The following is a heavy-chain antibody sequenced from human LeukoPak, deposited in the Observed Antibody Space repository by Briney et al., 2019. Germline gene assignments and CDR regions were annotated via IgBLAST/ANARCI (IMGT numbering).Heavy chain of an antibody. V-gene: IGHV3-11*04. CDR3: ARDSSGWYVYYFDY. CDR1: GFAFSDYY. CDR2: ISNSDSTI. Sequence: GGSLRLSCAASGFAFSDYYMSWIRQAPGKGLEWVAYISNSDSTIYYADSVKGRFTISRDNSKNTLYLQMNSLRAEDTAVYYCARDSSGWYVYYFDYWGQGTLVTVSS. J-gene: IGHJ4*02. D-gene: IGHD6-19*01.